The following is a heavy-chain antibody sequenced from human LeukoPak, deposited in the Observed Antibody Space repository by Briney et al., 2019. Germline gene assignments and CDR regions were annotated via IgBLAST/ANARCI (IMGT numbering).Heavy chain of an antibody. Sequence: ASVKVSCKASGYTFTSYGISWVRQAPGQGLEWMGWISAYNGNTNYAQKLQGRVTMTTDTSTSTAYMELRSLRSDDTAVYYCARDQGAGTDYYYYMDVWGKGTTVTVSS. J-gene: IGHJ6*03. CDR3: ARDQGAGTDYYYYMDV. CDR1: GYTFTSYG. D-gene: IGHD6-19*01. V-gene: IGHV1-18*01. CDR2: ISAYNGNT.